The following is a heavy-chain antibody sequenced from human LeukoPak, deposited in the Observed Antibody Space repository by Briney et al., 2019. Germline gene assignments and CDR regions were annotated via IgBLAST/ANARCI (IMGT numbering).Heavy chain of an antibody. J-gene: IGHJ3*02. D-gene: IGHD6-13*01. V-gene: IGHV3-48*02. CDR1: GFTVNNNY. Sequence: GGSLRLSCAASGFTVNNNYMNWVRQAPGKGLEWVSHISSSSSTIYYGDSVKGRFTISRDNAKNSLYLQMNSLRDEDTAVYYCARERDSSSWYAFDIWGQGTMVTVSS. CDR3: ARERDSSSWYAFDI. CDR2: ISSSSSTI.